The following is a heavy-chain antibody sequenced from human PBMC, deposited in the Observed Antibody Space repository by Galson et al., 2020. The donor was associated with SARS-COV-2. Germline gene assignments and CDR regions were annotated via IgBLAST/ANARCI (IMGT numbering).Heavy chain of an antibody. CDR1: WFTFSDYY. CDR2: ISSSGSYT. J-gene: IGHJ1*01. D-gene: IGHD2-15*01. Sequence: LSLPCSASWFTFSDYYMSWVRQAPGKGLEWVSYISSSGSYTNYADSVKGRFTISRDNAKNSLYLRMNSLRGEDTALYFCARNGRDCSGGICYGAEYFQYWGQGTLVDVSS. CDR3: ARNGRDCSGGICYGAEYFQY. V-gene: IGHV3-11*06.